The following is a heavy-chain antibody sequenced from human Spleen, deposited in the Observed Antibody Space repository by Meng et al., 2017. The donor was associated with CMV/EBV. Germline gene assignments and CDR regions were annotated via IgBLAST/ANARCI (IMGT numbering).Heavy chain of an antibody. V-gene: IGHV4-59*12. Sequence: SETLSLTCTVSGGSISSYYWSWIRQPPGKGLEWIGYIYYSGSTNYNPSLKSRVTISVDTSKNQFSLKLSSVTAADTAVYYCAQRRKLLLFRGAFDIWGQGTMVTVSS. D-gene: IGHD1-26*01. CDR3: AQRRKLLLFRGAFDI. CDR2: IYYSGST. CDR1: GGSISSYY. J-gene: IGHJ3*02.